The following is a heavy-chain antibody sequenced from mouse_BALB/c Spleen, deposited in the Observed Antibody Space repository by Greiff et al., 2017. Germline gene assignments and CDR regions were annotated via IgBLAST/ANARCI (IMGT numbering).Heavy chain of an antibody. Sequence: QVQLQQSGPDLVAPSQSLSITCTVSGFSLTSYGVHWVRQPPGKGLEWLVVIWSDGSTTYNSALKSRLSISKDNSKSQVFLKMNSLQTDDTAMYYDARQSYCNYVPYAMDYWGQGTSVTVSS. J-gene: IGHJ4*01. CDR2: IWSDGST. V-gene: IGHV2-6-2*01. CDR1: GFSLTSYG. D-gene: IGHD2-1*01. CDR3: ARQSYCNYVPYAMDY.